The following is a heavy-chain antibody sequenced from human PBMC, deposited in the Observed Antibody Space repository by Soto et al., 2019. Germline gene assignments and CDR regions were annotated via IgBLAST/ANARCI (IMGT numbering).Heavy chain of an antibody. V-gene: IGHV1-18*04. CDR3: ARVGYYYGSGSYVFDP. J-gene: IGHJ5*02. CDR2: ISAYNGYT. D-gene: IGHD3-10*01. Sequence: QVQLVQSGAEVKKPGASVKVSCKASGYTFTSHSIIWVRRAPGEGLEWVGWISAYNGYTNSAENFPGRVTMTTDASTNTAYMELRSLRSDDTAVYYCARVGYYYGSGSYVFDPWGQGTLVTVSS. CDR1: GYTFTSHS.